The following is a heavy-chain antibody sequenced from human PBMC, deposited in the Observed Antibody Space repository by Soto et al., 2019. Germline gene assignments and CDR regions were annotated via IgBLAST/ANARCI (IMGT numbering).Heavy chain of an antibody. CDR2: ISGSGGST. V-gene: IGHV3-23*01. Sequence: EVQLLESGGGLVQPGGSLRLSCAASGFTFSSYAMSWVRQAPGRGLEWVSAISGSGGSTYYADSVKGRFTISRDNSKNTLYLQMNSLRAEDTAVYYCAKDKRVAQMSPLSGFGYWGQGTLVTVSS. J-gene: IGHJ4*02. CDR1: GFTFSSYA. D-gene: IGHD3-22*01. CDR3: AKDKRVAQMSPLSGFGY.